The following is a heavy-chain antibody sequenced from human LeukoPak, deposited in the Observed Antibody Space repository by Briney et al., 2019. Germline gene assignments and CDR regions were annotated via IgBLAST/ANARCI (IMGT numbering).Heavy chain of an antibody. CDR2: IKQDGSEK. CDR3: ARRGTSSSWAHFDY. V-gene: IGHV3-7*05. Sequence: GGSLRLSCAASGFTFSSYWMTWVRQAPGKGLEWVAKIKQDGSEKYYVDSVKGRFTISRDNAKNSLYLQMSSLGAEDTAVYYCARRGTSSSWAHFDYWGQGTLVTVSS. CDR1: GFTFSSYW. J-gene: IGHJ4*02. D-gene: IGHD6-13*01.